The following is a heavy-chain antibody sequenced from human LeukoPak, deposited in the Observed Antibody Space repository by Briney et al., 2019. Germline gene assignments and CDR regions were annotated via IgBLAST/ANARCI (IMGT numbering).Heavy chain of an antibody. J-gene: IGHJ6*03. CDR1: GFSFDDYA. D-gene: IGHD1-7*01. CDR2: ITWNSGSI. V-gene: IGHV3-9*01. CDR3: AKGTQTLYYYYYYYMDV. Sequence: PGRSLRLSCAASGFSFDDYAMHWVRQAPGKGLEWVSGITWNSGSIGYADSVKGRFTISRDNAKNSLYLQMDSLRAEDTALYYCAKGTQTLYYYYYYYMDVWGKGTTVTVSS.